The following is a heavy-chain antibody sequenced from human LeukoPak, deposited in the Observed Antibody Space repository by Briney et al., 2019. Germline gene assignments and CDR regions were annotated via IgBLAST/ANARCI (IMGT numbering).Heavy chain of an antibody. CDR3: ARWGSELPDDAFDI. CDR1: GFTFSRYW. V-gene: IGHV3-7*01. CDR2: IRQDGSEK. J-gene: IGHJ3*02. D-gene: IGHD6-25*01. Sequence: GGSLRLSCAASGFTFSRYWMSWVRQAPGKGLEWVANIRQDGSEKHYLDSVKGRVTISRDNAKNSLYLQMNSLRAEDTAVYYCARWGSELPDDAFDIWGQGTMVTVSS.